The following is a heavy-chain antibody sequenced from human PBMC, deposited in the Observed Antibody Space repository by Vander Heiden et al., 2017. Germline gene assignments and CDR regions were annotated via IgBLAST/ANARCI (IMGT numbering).Heavy chain of an antibody. V-gene: IGHV4-31*03. CDR2: IYYSGST. CDR1: GGSISSGGYY. Sequence: QVQLQESGPGLVKPSQTLSLTCTVPGGSISSGGYYWSWIRQHPGKGLEWIGYIYYSGSTYYNPSLRSRVTISVDTSKNQFSLKMSSVTAADTAVYYCARDNTQYYFDYWGQGTLVTVSS. CDR3: ARDNTQYYFDY. D-gene: IGHD2-15*01. J-gene: IGHJ4*02.